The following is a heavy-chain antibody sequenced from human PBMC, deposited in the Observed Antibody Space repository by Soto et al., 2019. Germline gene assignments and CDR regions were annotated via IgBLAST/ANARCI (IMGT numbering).Heavy chain of an antibody. CDR2: MNPNSGNT. D-gene: IGHD3-3*01. Sequence: ASVKVSCKASGYTFTSYDINWVRQATGQGLEWMGWMNPNSGNTGYAQKFQGRVTMTRNTSISTAYMELSSLRSEDTAVYYCARGKDYDSWSGYYPYYYFGMDVWGQGTTVTVSS. CDR1: GYTFTSYD. CDR3: ARGKDYDSWSGYYPYYYFGMDV. J-gene: IGHJ6*02. V-gene: IGHV1-8*01.